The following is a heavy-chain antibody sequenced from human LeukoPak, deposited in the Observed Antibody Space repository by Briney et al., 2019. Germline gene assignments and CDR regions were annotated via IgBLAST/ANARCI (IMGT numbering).Heavy chain of an antibody. J-gene: IGHJ4*02. CDR3: ARDRSRWELTDAFDY. CDR2: MNPNSGGT. CDR1: GYTFTSYD. D-gene: IGHD1-26*01. V-gene: IGHV1-2*02. Sequence: ASVKVSCKASGYTFTSYDINWVRQATGQGLEWMGWMNPNSGGTNYAQKFQGRVTMTRDTSISTAYMELSRLRPDDTAVYYCARDRSRWELTDAFDYWGQGTLVTVSS.